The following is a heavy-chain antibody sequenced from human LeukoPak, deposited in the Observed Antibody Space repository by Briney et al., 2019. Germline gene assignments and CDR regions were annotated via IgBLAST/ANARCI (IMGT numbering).Heavy chain of an antibody. Sequence: PGRSLRLSCAASGFTFSVYGMHWVRQAPGKGLEWVAVIWYDGSNKYYADSVKGRFTISRDNSKNTLYLQMNSLRAEDTAVYYCARDDYGDYIDYWGQGTLVTVSS. D-gene: IGHD4-17*01. J-gene: IGHJ4*02. CDR1: GFTFSVYG. CDR3: ARDDYGDYIDY. CDR2: IWYDGSNK. V-gene: IGHV3-33*08.